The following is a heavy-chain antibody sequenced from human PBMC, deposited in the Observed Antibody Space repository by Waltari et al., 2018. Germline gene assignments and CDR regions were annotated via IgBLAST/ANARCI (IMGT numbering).Heavy chain of an antibody. Sequence: QVQLVQSGAEVKKLGSSVKVSCKASGGPFTSYASSWVRQAPRQGLQWMGGIIPIFGTANYAQKFQGRVTITADKSTSTAYMELSSLRSEDTAVYYCARGGRQWLGPTPYYYMDVWGKGTTVTVSS. CDR2: IIPIFGTA. V-gene: IGHV1-69*14. J-gene: IGHJ6*03. CDR3: ARGGRQWLGPTPYYYMDV. CDR1: GGPFTSYA. D-gene: IGHD6-19*01.